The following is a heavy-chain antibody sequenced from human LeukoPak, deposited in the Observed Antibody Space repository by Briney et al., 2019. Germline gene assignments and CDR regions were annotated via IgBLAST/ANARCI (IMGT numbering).Heavy chain of an antibody. CDR1: GYTFTSYD. J-gene: IGHJ6*03. D-gene: IGHD2-2*01. CDR3: ARGLRRRYCSSTSCFNYYYYMDV. V-gene: IGHV1-8*01. CDR2: MNPNSGNT. Sequence: ASVKVSCKASGYTFTSYDINWVRQATGRGLEWMGWMNPNSGNTGYAQKFQGRVTMTRNTSISTAYMELSSLRSEDTAVYYCARGLRRRYCSSTSCFNYYYYMDVWGKGTTVTISS.